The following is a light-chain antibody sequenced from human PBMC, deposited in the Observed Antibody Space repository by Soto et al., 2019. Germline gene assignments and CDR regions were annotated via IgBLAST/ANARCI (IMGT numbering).Light chain of an antibody. Sequence: DTQVTQSPSSLSAYVGDRVTITCRASQSISSYLNWYRQTPGKAPRLVIYAASNLQSGIPSRFSGSGYGTDFTLTINRLQPEDFATYYCQQSYSTPYTFGQGTKLEIK. CDR2: AAS. CDR3: QQSYSTPYT. J-gene: IGKJ2*01. CDR1: QSISSY. V-gene: IGKV1-39*01.